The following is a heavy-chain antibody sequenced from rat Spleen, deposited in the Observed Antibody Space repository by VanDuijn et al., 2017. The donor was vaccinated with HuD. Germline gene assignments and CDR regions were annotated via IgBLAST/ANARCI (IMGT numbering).Heavy chain of an antibody. CDR2: ITNASGRT. Sequence: EVQLVESGGGLVQPGGSIKLSCVASGFTFNNYWMTWIRQAPGKGLEWVASITNASGRTYYPDSVKGRFTISRDTAQNTLYLQMNSLRSEDTATYYCTRAMYTTDYYFAKGYYVMDAWGQGASVTVSS. V-gene: IGHV5-31*01. CDR1: GFTFNNYW. D-gene: IGHD1-6*01. CDR3: TRAMYTTDYYFAKGYYVMDA. J-gene: IGHJ4*01.